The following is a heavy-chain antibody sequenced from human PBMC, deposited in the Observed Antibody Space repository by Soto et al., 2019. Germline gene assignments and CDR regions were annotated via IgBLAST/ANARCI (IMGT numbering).Heavy chain of an antibody. CDR3: AHTMAPRIFDY. J-gene: IGHJ4*02. V-gene: IGHV2-5*02. CDR1: GFSLITSGVG. Sequence: QITLKEAGPTLVKPTQTLTLTCSFSGFSLITSGVGVGWIRQPPGKALEWLALIYWDDDKGYSTSLKSRLTITKDTSKNQVVLTMTNMDPADTATYYCAHTMAPRIFDYCGKGTLVTVSS. CDR2: IYWDDDK.